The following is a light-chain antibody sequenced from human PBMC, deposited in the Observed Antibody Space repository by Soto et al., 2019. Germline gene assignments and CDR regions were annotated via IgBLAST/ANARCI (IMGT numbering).Light chain of an antibody. CDR2: EVI. J-gene: IGLJ2*01. CDR3: GSFVGGTTLI. CDR1: GSDVGAYNY. Sequence: QSALTQSPSASGIRGQSVTISCSGTGSDVGAYNYLSWYQHHPGIAPKLIIYEVIKRPSGVPDRFSGSKSGTTASLTVSGLQTEDEAVYYCGSFVGGTTLIFGGGTKVTVL. V-gene: IGLV2-8*01.